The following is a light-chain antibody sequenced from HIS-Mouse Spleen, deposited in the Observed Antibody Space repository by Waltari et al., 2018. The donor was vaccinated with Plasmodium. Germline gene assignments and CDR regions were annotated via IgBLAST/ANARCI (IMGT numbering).Light chain of an antibody. V-gene: IGLV5-37*01. CDR3: MIWPSNASGV. CDR1: SDINVGSYN. J-gene: IGLJ3*02. CDR2: YYSDSDK. Sequence: QPVLTQPPSSSASPGESARLTCTLPSDINVGSYNIYWYQQKPGSPPGYLLYYYSDSDKGQGSGVPSLFSGSKDASAKTESLLSSGIQSEDEADYYCMIWPSNASGVFGGGTKLTVL.